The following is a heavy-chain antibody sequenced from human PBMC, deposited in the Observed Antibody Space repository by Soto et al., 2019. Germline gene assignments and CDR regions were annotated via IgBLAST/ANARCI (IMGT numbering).Heavy chain of an antibody. V-gene: IGHV1-46*02. J-gene: IGHJ4*02. D-gene: IGHD2-15*01. CDR2: INPSGEHT. Sequence: GASVKVSCKASGYSFKDRYMHWVRQAPGRGLEWVGIINPSGEHTNYAQQFRGRVAMTRDTSTSTAYMELRSLRSEDTAVYFCARISCKGGSCYFDFDHWGQGTLVTVSS. CDR1: GYSFKDRY. CDR3: ARISCKGGSCYFDFDH.